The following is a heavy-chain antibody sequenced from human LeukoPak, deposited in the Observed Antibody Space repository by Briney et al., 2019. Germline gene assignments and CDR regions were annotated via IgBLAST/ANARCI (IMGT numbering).Heavy chain of an antibody. D-gene: IGHD2-2*01. CDR2: ISGDGGST. V-gene: IGHV3-43*02. CDR1: GFTFDDYA. Sequence: TGGSLRLSCAASGFTFDDYAMHWVRQAPGKGLEWVSLISGDGGSTYYADSVKGRLTISRDNSKNSLYLQMNSLRTEDTALYYCAKDILPMYYYYYMDVWGKGTTVTVSS. J-gene: IGHJ6*03. CDR3: AKDILPMYYYYYMDV.